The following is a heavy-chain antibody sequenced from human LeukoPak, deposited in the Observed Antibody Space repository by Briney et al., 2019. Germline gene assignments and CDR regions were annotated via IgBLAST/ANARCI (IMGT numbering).Heavy chain of an antibody. Sequence: GGSLRLSCAASGFTFSSYAMHWVRQAPGKGLEWVAVIWSNGTNKYYSDSVKGRFTISRDNSKNTLYLQMHSLRAENTAVYYCARGSLLAFDSWGQGTMVTVSS. V-gene: IGHV3-33*01. J-gene: IGHJ3*02. CDR2: IWSNGTNK. CDR3: ARGSLLAFDS. CDR1: GFTFSSYA.